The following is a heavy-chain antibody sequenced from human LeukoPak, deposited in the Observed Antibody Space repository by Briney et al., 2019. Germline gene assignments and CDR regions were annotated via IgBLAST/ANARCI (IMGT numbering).Heavy chain of an antibody. V-gene: IGHV4-34*01. CDR1: GGSFSGYY. D-gene: IGHD1-26*01. J-gene: IGHJ4*02. CDR3: ARGGRVPLDY. CDR2: INHSGST. Sequence: PSETLSLTCAVYGGSFSGYYWSWIRQPPGKGLEWIGEINHSGSTNYNPSLKSRVTISVDTSKNQFSVKLSSVTAADTAVYYCARGGRVPLDYWGQGTLVTVSS.